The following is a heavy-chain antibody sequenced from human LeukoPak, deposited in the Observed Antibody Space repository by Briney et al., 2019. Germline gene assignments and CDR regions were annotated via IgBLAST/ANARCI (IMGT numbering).Heavy chain of an antibody. J-gene: IGHJ6*04. CDR1: GGTFSSYA. D-gene: IGHD6-19*01. V-gene: IGHV1-69*01. Sequence: SVKVSCKASGGTFSSYAISGVRQAPGQGLEWMGGIIPIFGTANYAQKFQGRVTITADESTSTAYMELSMLRSEEAAVYYCARTLFAVADPIYYYSGMDVWGKGTTVTVSS. CDR2: IIPIFGTA. CDR3: ARTLFAVADPIYYYSGMDV.